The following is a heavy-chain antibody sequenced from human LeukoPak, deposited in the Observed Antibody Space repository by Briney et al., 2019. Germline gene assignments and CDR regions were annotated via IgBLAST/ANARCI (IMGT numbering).Heavy chain of an antibody. Sequence: GGSLGFSFEASGFTLISYWMPWVGQAPGKGRVWVSRINRDGSSTSYADSVKGRFTISRDNAKNTLYLQMNSLRAEDTAVYYCARGRPYYDILTGPQGPFDYWGQGTLVTVSS. V-gene: IGHV3-74*01. D-gene: IGHD3-9*01. CDR3: ARGRPYYDILTGPQGPFDY. CDR2: INRDGSST. CDR1: GFTLISYW. J-gene: IGHJ4*02.